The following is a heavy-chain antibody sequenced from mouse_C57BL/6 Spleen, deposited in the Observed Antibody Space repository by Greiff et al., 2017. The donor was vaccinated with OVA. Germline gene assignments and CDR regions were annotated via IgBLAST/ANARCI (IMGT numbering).Heavy chain of an antibody. CDR3: AREGYDYGSSYWYFDV. CDR1: GYTFTSYW. D-gene: IGHD1-1*01. V-gene: IGHV1-55*01. Sequence: QVQLQQPGAELVKPGASVKMSCKASGYTFTSYWRTGGKQRKGEGVEWIGDIYPGSGSTKYNEKFKSKATLTVDTSSSTAYMQLSSLTSEDSAVYYCAREGYDYGSSYWYFDVWGTGTTVTVSS. J-gene: IGHJ1*03. CDR2: IYPGSGST.